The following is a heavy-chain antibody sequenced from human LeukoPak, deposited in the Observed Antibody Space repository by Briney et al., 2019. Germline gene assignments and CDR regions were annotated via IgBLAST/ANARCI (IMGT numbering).Heavy chain of an antibody. J-gene: IGHJ4*02. CDR1: GFSFSSYW. CDR3: ARKDSSPRTFDY. D-gene: IGHD3-22*01. CDR2: IKEEGSEK. Sequence: GGSLRLSCAASGFSFSSYWMSWVRQAPGKGLEWVANIKEEGSEKNYVDSVKGRFTISRDNGKNSLYLQMNSLRAADTAVYYCARKDSSPRTFDYWGQGTLVTVSS. V-gene: IGHV3-7*01.